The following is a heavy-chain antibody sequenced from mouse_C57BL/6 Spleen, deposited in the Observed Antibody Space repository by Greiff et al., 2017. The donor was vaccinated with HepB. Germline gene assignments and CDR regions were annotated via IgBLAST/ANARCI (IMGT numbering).Heavy chain of an antibody. V-gene: IGHV14-2*01. CDR3: AKGDGYYRSAMDY. CDR1: GFNIKDYY. D-gene: IGHD2-3*01. J-gene: IGHJ4*01. CDR2: IDPEDGET. Sequence: VQLQQSGAELVKPGASVKLSCTASGFNIKDYYMHWVKQRTEQGLEWIGRIDPEDGETKYAPTYQGKATITADTSSNTAYLQLSSLTSEDTAVYYCAKGDGYYRSAMDYWGQGTSVTVSS.